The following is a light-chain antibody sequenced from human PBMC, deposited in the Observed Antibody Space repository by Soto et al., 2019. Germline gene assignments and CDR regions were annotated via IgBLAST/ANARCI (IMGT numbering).Light chain of an antibody. CDR1: SSDVGSYNR. J-gene: IGLJ1*01. V-gene: IGLV2-18*01. Sequence: QSALTQPPSVSGSPGQSVTISCTGTSSDVGSYNRVSWYQQSPGTAPKLMIYEVSKRPSGVPDRFSGSKSGNTASLTISGLQAEDEADYYCSLYTSSSTYVFGTGTKLTVL. CDR2: EVS. CDR3: SLYTSSSTYV.